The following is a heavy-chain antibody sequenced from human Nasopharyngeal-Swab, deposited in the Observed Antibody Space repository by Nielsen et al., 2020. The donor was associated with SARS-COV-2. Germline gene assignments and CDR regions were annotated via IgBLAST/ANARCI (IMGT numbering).Heavy chain of an antibody. CDR2: FGVKDHNYAT. CDR1: GSPFIASA. CDR3: TTDFYFDY. J-gene: IGHJ4*02. Sequence: GGLLRPPFAPPGSPFIASAIPWSRQPPGKGLDWFRLFGVKDHNYATTYGASVKARFTISRDDSKNTAFLQMDSLKTEETALYYCTTDFYFDYWGQGTLVTVSS. V-gene: IGHV3-73*01.